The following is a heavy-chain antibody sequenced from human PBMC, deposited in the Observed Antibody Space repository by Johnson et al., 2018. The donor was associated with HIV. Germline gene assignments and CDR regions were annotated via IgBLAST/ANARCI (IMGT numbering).Heavy chain of an antibody. CDR2: ISYDGSNK. Sequence: QVQLVESGGGVVQPGRSLRLSCAASGFTFSSYAMHWVRQAPGKGLEWVAVISYDGSNKYYADSVKGRFTISRDNSKNTLYLQMNSLRAEDTAVYYCARATYYYDSSGYYRGRAFDIWGQGTMVTVSS. D-gene: IGHD3-22*01. J-gene: IGHJ3*02. CDR3: ARATYYYDSSGYYRGRAFDI. V-gene: IGHV3-30-3*01. CDR1: GFTFSSYA.